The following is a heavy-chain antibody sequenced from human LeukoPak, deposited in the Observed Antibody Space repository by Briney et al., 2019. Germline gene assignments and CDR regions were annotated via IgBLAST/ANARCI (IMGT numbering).Heavy chain of an antibody. J-gene: IGHJ4*02. V-gene: IGHV3-74*01. Sequence: PGGSLRLSCEASGFTFSNYWMHWVRQAPGKGLMWVSQISTDGSQTFYADSVKGRFTISRDNAKNTLFLQMDSLRPEDTAVYYCVRSPRSADFWGKGTLVTVS. CDR3: VRSPRSADF. CDR1: GFTFSNYW. CDR2: ISTDGSQT.